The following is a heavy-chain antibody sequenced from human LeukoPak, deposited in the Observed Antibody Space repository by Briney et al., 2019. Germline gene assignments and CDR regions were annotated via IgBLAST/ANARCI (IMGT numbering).Heavy chain of an antibody. CDR1: GFTFSDYF. CDR3: ARDGESGDPSGPGY. Sequence: GGSLRLSCAASGFTFSDYFMSWIRQAPGKGLEWVAYISTSGNTRYYADSVKGRFTISRDNAENSLYLQMNSLRAADTAVYYCARDGESGDPSGPGYWGQGTLVAVSS. J-gene: IGHJ4*02. V-gene: IGHV3-11*01. CDR2: ISTSGNTR. D-gene: IGHD2-21*02.